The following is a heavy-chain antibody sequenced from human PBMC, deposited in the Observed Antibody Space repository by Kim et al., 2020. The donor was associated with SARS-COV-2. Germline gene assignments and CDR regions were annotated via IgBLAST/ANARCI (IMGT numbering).Heavy chain of an antibody. CDR3: ARVLPGYGNDY. J-gene: IGHJ4*02. D-gene: IGHD5-18*01. CDR2: T. Sequence: TYHNPSLQSRVTISVDTSKNQFSRKMSSVTAADPAVYYCARVLPGYGNDYWGQGTLVTVSS. V-gene: IGHV4-31*02.